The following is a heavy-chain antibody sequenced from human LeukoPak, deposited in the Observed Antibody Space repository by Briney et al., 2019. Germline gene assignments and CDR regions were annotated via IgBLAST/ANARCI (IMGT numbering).Heavy chain of an antibody. CDR1: GGSFSGYY. J-gene: IGHJ4*02. V-gene: IGHV4-34*01. Sequence: SETLSLTCAVYGGSFSGYYWSWIRQPPGKGLEWIGEINHSGSTNYNPSLKSRVTMSVDTSKNQFSLKLSSVTAADTAVYYCARFTAAQFDYWGQGTLVTVSS. CDR2: INHSGST. D-gene: IGHD6-13*01. CDR3: ARFTAAQFDY.